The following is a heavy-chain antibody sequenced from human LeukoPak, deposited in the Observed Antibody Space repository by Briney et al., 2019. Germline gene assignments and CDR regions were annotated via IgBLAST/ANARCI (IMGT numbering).Heavy chain of an antibody. D-gene: IGHD1-26*01. CDR3: AKVGIEWELLESWFDP. Sequence: GGSLRLSCAASGFTFSSYGMHWVRQAPGKGLEWVAVISYDGSNKYYADSVKGRFTISRDNSKNTLYLQMNSLRAGDTAVYYCAKVGIEWELLESWFDPWGQGTLVTVSS. CDR1: GFTFSSYG. V-gene: IGHV3-30*18. CDR2: ISYDGSNK. J-gene: IGHJ5*02.